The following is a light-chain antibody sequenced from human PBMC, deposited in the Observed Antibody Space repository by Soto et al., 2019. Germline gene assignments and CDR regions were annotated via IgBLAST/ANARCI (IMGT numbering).Light chain of an antibody. CDR2: GAS. CDR3: QQYNNWPLT. J-gene: IGKJ4*01. Sequence: EIVLTQSPATLSLSPGERATLSCRASQSVSSYLAWYQQKPGQAPRLLIYGASIRATGTPARFRGSGSGTDFTLTISSLESEDFAVYYCQQYNNWPLTFGGGTKVDIK. CDR1: QSVSSY. V-gene: IGKV3-11*01.